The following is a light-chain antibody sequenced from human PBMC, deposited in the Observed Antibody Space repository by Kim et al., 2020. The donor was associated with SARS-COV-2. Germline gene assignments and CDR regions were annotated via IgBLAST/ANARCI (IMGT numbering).Light chain of an antibody. Sequence: ELTQPPSASGTPGQRVTVLCSGARSNIGSNPVNWFQQVPGTAPKLFIYNDNQRPSGVPDRVSGSKSGTTASLAISGLQPEDEAHYFCAAWDYSLKGWVFGGGTQLPS. J-gene: IGLJ3*02. CDR1: RSNIGSNP. CDR2: NDN. CDR3: AAWDYSLKGWV. V-gene: IGLV1-44*01.